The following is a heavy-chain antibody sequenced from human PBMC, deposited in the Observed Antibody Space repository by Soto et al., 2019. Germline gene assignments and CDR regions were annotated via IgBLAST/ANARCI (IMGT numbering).Heavy chain of an antibody. J-gene: IGHJ3*02. V-gene: IGHV3-20*01. CDR3: ARLSGWYNAFDI. CDR1: GFTFDDYG. D-gene: IGHD6-19*01. Sequence: GGSLRLSCAASGFTFDDYGMSWVRQAPGKGLEWVSGINWNGGSTGYADSVKGRFTISRDNAKNSLYLQMNSLRAEDSALYHCARLSGWYNAFDIWGQGTMVTVSS. CDR2: INWNGGST.